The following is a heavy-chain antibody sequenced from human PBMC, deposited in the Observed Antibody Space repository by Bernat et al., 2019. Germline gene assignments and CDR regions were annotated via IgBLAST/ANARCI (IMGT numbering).Heavy chain of an antibody. CDR3: AKDALGYCTGGVCPDY. Sequence: VQLVESGGGVVQPGRSLRLSCAASGFTFSSYAMSWVRQAPGKGLEWVSAISGSGGSTYYADSVKGRFTISRDNSKNTLYLQMNSLRAEDTAVYYCAKDALGYCTGGVCPDYWGQGTLVTVSS. J-gene: IGHJ4*02. D-gene: IGHD2-8*02. CDR2: ISGSGGST. V-gene: IGHV3-23*04. CDR1: GFTFSSYA.